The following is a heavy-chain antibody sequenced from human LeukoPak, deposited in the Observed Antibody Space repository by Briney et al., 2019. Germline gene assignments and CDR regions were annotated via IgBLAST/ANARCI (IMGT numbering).Heavy chain of an antibody. CDR1: GYTFTGYY. CDR3: ARDPRFVNSYSDSSGLD. Sequence: ASVKVSSKASGYTFTGYYMHWVRQAPGQGLEWMGRINPNSGGTNYAQKFQGRVTMTRDTSISTAYMELSRLRSDDTAVYYCARDPRFVNSYSDSSGLDWGQGTLVTVSS. J-gene: IGHJ4*02. V-gene: IGHV1-2*06. D-gene: IGHD3-22*01. CDR2: INPNSGGT.